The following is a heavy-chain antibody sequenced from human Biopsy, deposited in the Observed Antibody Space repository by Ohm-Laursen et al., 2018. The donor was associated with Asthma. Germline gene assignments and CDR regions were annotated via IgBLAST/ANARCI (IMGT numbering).Heavy chain of an antibody. CDR3: ARGYSGSDRIVYYYSGLEV. Sequence: SSVMVSCKASGDSFSNYAISWVRQAPGQGLEWMGGLIPVLGTPDHAQMFEGRVTITADESTSTAYMELSSLSSEDTAVYYCARGYSGSDRIVYYYSGLEVWGQGTTVTVSS. V-gene: IGHV1-69*01. D-gene: IGHD5-12*01. CDR2: LIPVLGTP. J-gene: IGHJ6*02. CDR1: GDSFSNYA.